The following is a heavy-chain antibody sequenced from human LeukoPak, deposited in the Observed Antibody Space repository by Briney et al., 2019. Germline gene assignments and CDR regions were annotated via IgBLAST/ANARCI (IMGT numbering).Heavy chain of an antibody. CDR2: IHYSGST. V-gene: IGHV4-39*01. D-gene: IGHD5-12*01. CDR3: ARPIEGSGYDYPVFDY. CDR1: GDSFRSYSHY. Sequence: SETLSLTCVVSGDSFRSYSHYWGWIRQPPGKGLEWIGSIHYSGSTFFNPSLESRVTISVDTSKNQFSLKLRSVTATDTAMYYCARPIEGSGYDYPVFDYWGQGTLVAVSS. J-gene: IGHJ4*02.